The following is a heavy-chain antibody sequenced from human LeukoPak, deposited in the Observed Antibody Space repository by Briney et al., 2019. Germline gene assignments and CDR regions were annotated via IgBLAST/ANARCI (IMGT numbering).Heavy chain of an antibody. Sequence: AGGPLRLSCAASGFTFSSYEMHWVRQAPGKGLEWVSYISSCGNTVYYADSVKGRFTISRDDAKNSLYLQMNSLRAEDTAVYYCARNWNWDYYFDYWGQGTLVTVSS. J-gene: IGHJ4*02. V-gene: IGHV3-48*03. CDR1: GFTFSSYE. CDR2: ISSCGNTV. D-gene: IGHD1-7*01. CDR3: ARNWNWDYYFDY.